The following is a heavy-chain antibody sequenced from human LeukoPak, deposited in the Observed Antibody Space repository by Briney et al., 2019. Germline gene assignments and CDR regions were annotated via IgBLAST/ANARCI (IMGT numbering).Heavy chain of an antibody. CDR3: AKDQIGYCSGGSCYDFDY. J-gene: IGHJ4*02. V-gene: IGHV3-23*01. CDR2: ISDSGDST. Sequence: GGSLRLSCAASGFTFSIYAMNWVRQAPGKGLEWVSGISDSGDSTYYADSVKGRFTISRDNSKNTLYLQMNSLRAEDTAVYYCAKDQIGYCSGGSCYDFDYWGQGTLVTVSS. D-gene: IGHD2-15*01. CDR1: GFTFSIYA.